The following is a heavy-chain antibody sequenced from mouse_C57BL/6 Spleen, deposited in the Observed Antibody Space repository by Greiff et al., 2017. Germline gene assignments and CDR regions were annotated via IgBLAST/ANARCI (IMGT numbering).Heavy chain of an antibody. V-gene: IGHV1-82*01. CDR2: IYPGDGDT. CDR3: ARDQYDYGGEYYAMDY. D-gene: IGHD2-4*01. Sequence: QVQLKQSGPELVKPGASVKISCKASGYAFSSSWMNWVKQRPGKGLEWIGRIYPGDGDTNYNGKFKGKATLTADKSSSTAYMQLSSLTSEDAAVYFCARDQYDYGGEYYAMDYWGQGTSVTVSS. J-gene: IGHJ4*01. CDR1: GYAFSSSW.